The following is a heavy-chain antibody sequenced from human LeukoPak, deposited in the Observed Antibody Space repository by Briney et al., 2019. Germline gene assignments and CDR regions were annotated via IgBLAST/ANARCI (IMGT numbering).Heavy chain of an antibody. CDR2: ITSDGTTT. Sequence: GGSLRLSCAASGFTFSIYWMYWVRQAPGKGMMWVSVITSDGTTTNYADSVRGRFTISRDNAKNTLYLQMYSLRADDTAVYYCARGVGGRGVDYWGQGTLVTVSS. J-gene: IGHJ4*02. CDR1: GFTFSIYW. D-gene: IGHD2-15*01. V-gene: IGHV3-74*01. CDR3: ARGVGGRGVDY.